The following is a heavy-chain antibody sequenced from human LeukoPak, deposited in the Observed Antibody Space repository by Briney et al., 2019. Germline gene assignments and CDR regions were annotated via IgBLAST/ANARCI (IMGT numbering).Heavy chain of an antibody. CDR1: GFTFSSYG. Sequence: GGSLRLSCAASGFTFSSYGMHWVRQAPGKGLEWVAVLSYDGSNKYYADSVKGRFTISRDNSKDTLYLQINSLRAEDTAVYYCARSDYSGSGSLVYWGQGTLVTVSS. V-gene: IGHV3-30*03. J-gene: IGHJ4*02. CDR3: ARSDYSGSGSLVY. CDR2: LSYDGSNK. D-gene: IGHD3-10*01.